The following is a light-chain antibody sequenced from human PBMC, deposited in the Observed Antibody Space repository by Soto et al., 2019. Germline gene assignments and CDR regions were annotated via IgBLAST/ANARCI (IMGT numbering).Light chain of an antibody. CDR2: NAS. Sequence: DIQMTQSPSTLSVSVGDRVTITCRASQTISSCLAWYQQKPGQAPKLLIYNASTLKSGVPSRFSGSGSGTEFTLTISSLQPDDFAAYYCQHYNSYSEAFGQGTKVELK. CDR3: QHYNSYSEA. J-gene: IGKJ1*01. V-gene: IGKV1-5*03. CDR1: QTISSC.